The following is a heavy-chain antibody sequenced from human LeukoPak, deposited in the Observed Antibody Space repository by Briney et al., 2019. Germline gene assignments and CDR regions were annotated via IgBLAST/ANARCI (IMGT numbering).Heavy chain of an antibody. CDR2: VRYDGSNK. J-gene: IGHJ4*02. CDR1: GFTFSSYG. Sequence: GGSLRLSRAASGFTFSSYGMHWVRQAPGKGLEWVAFVRYDGSNKYYADSVKGRFTISGDNSKNTLYLQMNSLRAEDTAVYYCAKVDCSSTSCYVDYWGQGTLVTVSS. CDR3: AKVDCSSTSCYVDY. D-gene: IGHD2-2*01. V-gene: IGHV3-30*02.